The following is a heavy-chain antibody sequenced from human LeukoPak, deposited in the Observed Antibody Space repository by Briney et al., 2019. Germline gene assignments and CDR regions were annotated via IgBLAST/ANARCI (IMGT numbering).Heavy chain of an antibody. D-gene: IGHD2-2*01. CDR3: TTLNFIVVVPAGWFDP. J-gene: IGHJ5*02. CDR2: IKSKTDGGTT. CDR1: GFTFSNAW. Sequence: GGSLRLSCEASGFTFSNAWMSWVRQAPGKGLEWVGRIKSKTDGGTTDYAAPVKGRFTISRDDSKNTLYLQMNSLKTEDTAVYYCTTLNFIVVVPAGWFDPWGQGTLVTVSS. V-gene: IGHV3-15*01.